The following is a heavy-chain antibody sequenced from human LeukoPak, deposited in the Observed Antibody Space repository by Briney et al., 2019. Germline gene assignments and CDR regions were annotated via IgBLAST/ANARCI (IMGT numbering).Heavy chain of an antibody. CDR1: GYSITSGSY. J-gene: IGHJ4*02. Sequence: SETLSLTCTVSGYSITSGSYWGWIRQSPGKGLEWIGSIYYIGSTNYNPSLKSRVTISLDTSKSQFSLRLSSVTTADTAVYYCARWGGYSYGFTRGFDSWGQGTLVTVSS. V-gene: IGHV4-38-2*02. CDR2: IYYIGST. CDR3: ARWGGYSYGFTRGFDS. D-gene: IGHD5-18*01.